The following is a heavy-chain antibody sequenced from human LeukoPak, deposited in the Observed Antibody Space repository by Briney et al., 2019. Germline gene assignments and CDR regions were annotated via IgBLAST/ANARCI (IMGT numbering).Heavy chain of an antibody. CDR2: INHSGST. D-gene: IGHD3-10*01. Sequence: SETLSLTCAVNGGSFSDYYWSWIRQPPGKGLEWIGEINHSGSTNYNPSLKSRVTISVDTSKNQFSLKLSSVTAADTAVYYCARERKGSGSYYPDYWGQGTLVTVSS. CDR1: GGSFSDYY. V-gene: IGHV4-34*01. J-gene: IGHJ4*02. CDR3: ARERKGSGSYYPDY.